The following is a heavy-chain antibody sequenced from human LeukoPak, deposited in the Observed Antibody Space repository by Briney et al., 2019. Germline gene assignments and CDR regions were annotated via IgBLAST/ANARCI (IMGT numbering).Heavy chain of an antibody. J-gene: IGHJ4*02. CDR1: GFTVSSNY. D-gene: IGHD6-13*01. Sequence: GGSLRLSCAASGFTVSSNYMSWVRQVPGKGLEWVSVIYTGGTTYYADSVRGRFTISRDNSKNTLFLQMNILRVDDTAVYYCARHSEFGTSWFDYWGQGTLVTVSS. CDR3: ARHSEFGTSWFDY. CDR2: IYTGGTT. V-gene: IGHV3-66*04.